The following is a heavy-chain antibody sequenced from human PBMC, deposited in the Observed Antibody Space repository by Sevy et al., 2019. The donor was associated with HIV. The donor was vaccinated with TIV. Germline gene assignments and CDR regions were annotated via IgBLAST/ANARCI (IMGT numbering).Heavy chain of an antibody. Sequence: GGSLRLSCKPSGFTFISYAMNWVRQAPGKGLEWVSTIYGSSGATYYGDSVKGRFTISRDNSKNTLYLQTNSLRTEDTAVYYCAGGRYDSSGSFDAFDIWGQGTMVTVSS. CDR2: IYGSSGAT. D-gene: IGHD3-22*01. CDR1: GFTFISYA. V-gene: IGHV3-23*01. J-gene: IGHJ3*02. CDR3: AGGRYDSSGSFDAFDI.